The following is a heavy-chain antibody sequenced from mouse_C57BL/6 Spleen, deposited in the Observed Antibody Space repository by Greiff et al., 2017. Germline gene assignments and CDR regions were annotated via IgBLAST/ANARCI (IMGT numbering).Heavy chain of an antibody. V-gene: IGHV1-53*01. D-gene: IGHD2-5*01. CDR3: ARSRAYYSNYVGYYARDY. J-gene: IGHJ4*01. CDR2: INPSNGGT. CDR1: GYTFTSYW. Sequence: VQLQQPGTELVKPGASVKLSCKASGYTFTSYWMHWVKQRPGQGLEWIGNINPSNGGTNYNEKFKSKATLTVDKSSSTAYMQLSSLTSEDSAVYYCARSRAYYSNYVGYYARDYWGQGTSVTVSS.